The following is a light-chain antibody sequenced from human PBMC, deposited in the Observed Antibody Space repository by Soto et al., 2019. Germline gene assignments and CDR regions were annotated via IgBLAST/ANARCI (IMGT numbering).Light chain of an antibody. CDR1: HGVNNW. CDR2: AAS. CDR3: QQTGDTPPFT. J-gene: IGKJ2*01. V-gene: IGKV1-12*01. Sequence: DIQLTQSPSSVSASVGDTVTITCRASHGVNNWIAWYQQKPGKAPKLLIYAASNLQSGVPSRFSGSGSGADFTLTIYSLQPEDFATYYCQQTGDTPPFTFGQGTKLDI.